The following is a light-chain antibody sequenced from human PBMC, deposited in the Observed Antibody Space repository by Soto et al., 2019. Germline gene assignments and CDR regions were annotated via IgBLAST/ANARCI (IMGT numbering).Light chain of an antibody. V-gene: IGLV2-11*01. CDR3: CSFATSNTVV. CDR1: GSDVGGYDF. CDR2: DVS. J-gene: IGLJ2*01. Sequence: QSVLTQPRSVSGSPGQSVTISCTGTGSDVGGYDFVSWYQQHPGKAPKLMIYDVSQRPSGVPDRFSGSKSGSTASLTISGLQADDEADYFCCSFATSNTVVFGGGTKLTVL.